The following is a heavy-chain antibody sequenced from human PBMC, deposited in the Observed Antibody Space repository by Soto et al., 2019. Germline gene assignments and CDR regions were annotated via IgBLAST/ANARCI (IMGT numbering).Heavy chain of an antibody. Sequence: SETLSLTCGVSGYSITSGFYWGWVRQSPGKGLEWIGSISYSAKTFYNPSLASRLSIAVDTSMNQFSLRLTSVTAADTALYYCTGGAGAPWVRFDSWGQGTLVTVSS. CDR2: ISYSAKT. J-gene: IGHJ4*02. D-gene: IGHD3-22*01. CDR3: TGGAGAPWVRFDS. V-gene: IGHV4-38-2*01. CDR1: GYSITSGFY.